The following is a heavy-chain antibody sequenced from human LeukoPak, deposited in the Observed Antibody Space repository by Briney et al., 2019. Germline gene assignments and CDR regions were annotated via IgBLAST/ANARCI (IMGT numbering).Heavy chain of an antibody. J-gene: IGHJ4*02. CDR2: IYYSGST. Sequence: SETLSLTCTVSGGSISSYYWSWIRQPPGKGLEWIGYIYYSGSTNYNPSLKSRVTISVDTSKNQFSLKLSSVTAADTAVYYCAREQLCGSGSYDLWGQGTLVTVSS. D-gene: IGHD3-10*01. V-gene: IGHV4-59*01. CDR1: GGSISSYY. CDR3: AREQLCGSGSYDL.